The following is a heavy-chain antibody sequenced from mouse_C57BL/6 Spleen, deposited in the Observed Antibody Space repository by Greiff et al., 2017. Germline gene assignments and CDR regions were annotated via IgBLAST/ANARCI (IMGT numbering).Heavy chain of an antibody. CDR2: ISDGGSYT. J-gene: IGHJ2*01. CDR3: AREQHRLPYLDY. CDR1: GFTFSSSA. V-gene: IGHV5-4*01. Sequence: DVLLVESGGGLVKPGASLKLSCAASGFTFSSSAMSWVRQTPETRLEWVATISDGGSYTYYPDNVQGRYTISRDTAKNNLYLQMSRLKSEDTAMYYWAREQHRLPYLDYWGQGTTLTVSS. D-gene: IGHD3-2*02.